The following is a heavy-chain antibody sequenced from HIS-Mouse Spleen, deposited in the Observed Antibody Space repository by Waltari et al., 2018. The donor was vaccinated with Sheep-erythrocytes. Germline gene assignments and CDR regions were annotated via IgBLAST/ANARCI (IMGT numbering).Heavy chain of an antibody. CDR3: AKGDAMVYDAFDI. CDR1: GFTFSSYG. D-gene: IGHD2-8*01. V-gene: IGHV3-30*18. J-gene: IGHJ3*02. Sequence: QVQLVESGGGVVQPGRSLRLSCAASGFTFSSYGMHWVRQAPGKGLEWVAVISYDGSNKYYADSVKGRFTISRDNSKNTLYLQMNSLRAEETAVYYCAKGDAMVYDAFDIWGQGTMVTVSS. CDR2: ISYDGSNK.